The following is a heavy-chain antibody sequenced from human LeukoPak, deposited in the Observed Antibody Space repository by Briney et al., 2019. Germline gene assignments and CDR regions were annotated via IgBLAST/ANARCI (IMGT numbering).Heavy chain of an antibody. D-gene: IGHD6-13*01. CDR1: GFTFSSYW. Sequence: GGSLRLSCAASGFTFSSYWMSWVRQAPGKGLEWVANIKQDGSEKYYVDSVKGRFTISRDSAKNSLYLQMNSLRAEDTAVYYCARDGSSWLRPLGGMDVWGQGTTVTVSS. CDR3: ARDGSSWLRPLGGMDV. V-gene: IGHV3-7*01. J-gene: IGHJ6*02. CDR2: IKQDGSEK.